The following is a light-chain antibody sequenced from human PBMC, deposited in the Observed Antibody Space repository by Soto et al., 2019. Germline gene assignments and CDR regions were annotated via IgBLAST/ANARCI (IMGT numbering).Light chain of an antibody. CDR2: DAS. CDR1: QSISSW. CDR3: QHLGT. V-gene: IGKV1-5*01. Sequence: DIQMTQSPSTLSASVGDRVTITCRASQSISSWLAWYQQKPGKAPELLIYDASSLESGVPSRFSGSGSGTEFTLTISSLQPDDFATYYCQHLGTFGQGTKVEIK. J-gene: IGKJ1*01.